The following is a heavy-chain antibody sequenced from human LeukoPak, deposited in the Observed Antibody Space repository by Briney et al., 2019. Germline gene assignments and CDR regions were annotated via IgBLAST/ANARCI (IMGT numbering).Heavy chain of an antibody. V-gene: IGHV1-69*13. CDR1: EGTFSTYA. Sequence: SVKVSCKASEGTFSTYAINWVRQAPGQGLEWLGGIIPIFGIANYAQKFQGRVTITADESTSTAYMELSSLRSEDTAVYYCARGYSGSWYGAYWGQGTLVTVSS. J-gene: IGHJ4*02. CDR2: IIPIFGIA. D-gene: IGHD6-13*01. CDR3: ARGYSGSWYGAY.